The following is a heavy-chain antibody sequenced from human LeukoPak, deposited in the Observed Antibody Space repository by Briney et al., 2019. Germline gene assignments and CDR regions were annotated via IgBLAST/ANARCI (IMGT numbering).Heavy chain of an antibody. D-gene: IGHD3-16*01. Sequence: GALRLSCAASGFTFSSYSMNWVRQAPGKGLEWVSSISSSSSYIYYADSVKGRFTISRDNAKNSLYLQMNSLRAEDTAVYYCAGGRLGAGGMDVWGQGTTVTVSS. V-gene: IGHV3-21*01. CDR1: GFTFSSYS. CDR2: ISSSSSYI. J-gene: IGHJ6*02. CDR3: AGGRLGAGGMDV.